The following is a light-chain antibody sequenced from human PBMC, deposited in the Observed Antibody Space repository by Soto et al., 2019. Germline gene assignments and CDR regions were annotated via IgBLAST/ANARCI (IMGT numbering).Light chain of an antibody. J-gene: IGKJ1*01. V-gene: IGKV1-39*01. CDR1: QGISSY. Sequence: DIQMTQSPSTLSASVGDRGTITCRASQGISSYLAWYQQKPGKAPKLLIYAASNLQSGVPSRFSGSGPGTDFTLTISSLQPEDFATYFCQQSYSTPPWTFGQGTKVE. CDR2: AAS. CDR3: QQSYSTPPWT.